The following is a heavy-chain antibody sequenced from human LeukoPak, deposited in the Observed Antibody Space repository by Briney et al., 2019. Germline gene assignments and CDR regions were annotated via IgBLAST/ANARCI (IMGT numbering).Heavy chain of an antibody. Sequence: GGSLRLSCAASGFTFSNSAMSWVRQAPGKGLGWVSTLSGSGITTYYADSVTGRFTISRDNSKNTLYLQMNSLRAEDTAVYYCAKGIYSSGWSYFDYWGHGTLVTVSS. CDR1: GFTFSNSA. CDR2: LSGSGITT. CDR3: AKGIYSSGWSYFDY. J-gene: IGHJ4*01. V-gene: IGHV3-23*01. D-gene: IGHD6-19*01.